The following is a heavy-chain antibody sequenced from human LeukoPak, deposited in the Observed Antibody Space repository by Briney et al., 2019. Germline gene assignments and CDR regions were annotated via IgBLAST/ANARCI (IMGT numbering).Heavy chain of an antibody. D-gene: IGHD3-22*01. V-gene: IGHV4-34*01. CDR3: ARGTEYYDSSGYYYVEYFQH. J-gene: IGHJ1*01. CDR1: GGSLSGYY. Sequence: SETLSLTCAVYGGSLSGYYWSWIRQPPGKGLEWIGEINHSRSTNYNPSLKSRVTISVDTSKNQFSLKLSSVTAADTAVYYCARGTEYYDSSGYYYVEYFQHWGQGTLVTVSS. CDR2: INHSRST.